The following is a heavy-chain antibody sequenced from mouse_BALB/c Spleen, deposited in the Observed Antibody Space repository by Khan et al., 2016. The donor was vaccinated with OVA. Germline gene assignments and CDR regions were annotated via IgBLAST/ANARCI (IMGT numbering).Heavy chain of an antibody. CDR1: GYSITSDYA. V-gene: IGHV3-2*02. J-gene: IGHJ1*01. D-gene: IGHD1-3*01. CDR3: ARRSD. Sequence: VQLKESGPGLVKPSQSLTLTCTVTGYSITSDYAWNWIRQFPGSKLEWMGYIHYSGSTSYNPSLKSRIPITRDTSKNQFFLQLNSVTTEDTATHYCARRSDWGAGTTVTVSS. CDR2: IHYSGST.